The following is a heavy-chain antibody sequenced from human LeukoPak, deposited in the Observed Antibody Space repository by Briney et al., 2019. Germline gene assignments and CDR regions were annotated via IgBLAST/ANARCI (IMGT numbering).Heavy chain of an antibody. CDR2: ISANSGNT. V-gene: IGHV1-18*01. CDR3: ARDRHYGASTVFDP. D-gene: IGHD4-17*01. Sequence: ASVKVSCKASGYTFTSYGISWVRQAPGQGLEWMGWISANSGNTKFAQKVQGRITMTTDTSTSTAYMELRSLRSDDTAIYYCARDRHYGASTVFDPWGQGTLVTVSS. J-gene: IGHJ5*02. CDR1: GYTFTSYG.